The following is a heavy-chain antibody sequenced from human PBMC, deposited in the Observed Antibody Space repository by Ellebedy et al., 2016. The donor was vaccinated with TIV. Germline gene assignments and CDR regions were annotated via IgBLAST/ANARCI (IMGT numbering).Heavy chain of an antibody. D-gene: IGHD2-21*01. J-gene: IGHJ2*01. CDR2: INPKTGAT. CDR3: ARVIRTGAYCGGDKWYFDL. Sequence: ASVKVSXXASGYTITDYYLHWVRQAPGQGLEWMGWINPKTGATNLAQRFQDRVTTTSDTSISTAHMDVSSLKSDDTAVYYCARVIRTGAYCGGDKWYFDLWGRGTLVIVSA. V-gene: IGHV1-2*02. CDR1: GYTITDYY.